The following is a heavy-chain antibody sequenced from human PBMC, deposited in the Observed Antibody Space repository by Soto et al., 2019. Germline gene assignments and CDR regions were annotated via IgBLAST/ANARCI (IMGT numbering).Heavy chain of an antibody. J-gene: IGHJ3*02. D-gene: IGHD2-2*01. CDR2: IIPIFGTA. Sequence: SVKVSCKASGGTFSSYAISWVRQAPGQGLEWMGGIIPIFGTANYAQKFQGRVTITADESTSTAYMELSSLRSEDTAVYYCATVRVVGLKGAFDIWGQGTMVTVSS. CDR1: GGTFSSYA. V-gene: IGHV1-69*13. CDR3: ATVRVVGLKGAFDI.